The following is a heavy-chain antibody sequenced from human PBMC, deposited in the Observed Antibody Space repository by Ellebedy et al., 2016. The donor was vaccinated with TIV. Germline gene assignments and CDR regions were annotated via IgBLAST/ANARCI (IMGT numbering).Heavy chain of an antibody. D-gene: IGHD3-3*01. V-gene: IGHV4-34*01. CDR3: ARGLTYYDFWSGYLGGAFDY. CDR1: GGSFSGYY. J-gene: IGHJ4*02. Sequence: MPGGSLRLSCAVYGGSFSGYYWSWIRQPPGKGLEWIGEINHSGSTNYNPSLKSRVTISVDTSKNQFSLKLSSVTAADTAVYYCARGLTYYDFWSGYLGGAFDYWGQGTLVTVSS. CDR2: INHSGST.